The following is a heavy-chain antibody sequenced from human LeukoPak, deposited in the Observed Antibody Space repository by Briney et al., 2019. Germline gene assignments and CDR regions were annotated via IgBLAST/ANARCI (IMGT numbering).Heavy chain of an antibody. CDR1: GFTLSSYA. CDR3: ARDPDESSGYYLDY. CDR2: ISYDGSNK. J-gene: IGHJ4*02. V-gene: IGHV3-30-3*01. D-gene: IGHD3-22*01. Sequence: GGSLRLSCAASGFTLSSYAMHWVRQAPGQGLEWVAAISYDGSNKYYADSVQGRFTISRDNSKNTLYLQMNSLRAEDTAVYYCARDPDESSGYYLDYWGEGTLVTVSS.